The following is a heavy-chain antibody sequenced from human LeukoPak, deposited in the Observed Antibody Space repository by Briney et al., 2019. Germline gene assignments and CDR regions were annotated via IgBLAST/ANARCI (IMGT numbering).Heavy chain of an antibody. Sequence: PSETLSLTCTVSGGSISSGGYYWSWIRQPPGKGLEWIGEISHSGSTNYNPSLKSRVTISVDTSKNQFSLKLSSVTAADTAVYYCARGSGSYYIYYYYYGMDVWGQGTTVTVSS. J-gene: IGHJ6*02. CDR2: ISHSGST. CDR1: GGSISSGGYY. V-gene: IGHV4-39*07. CDR3: ARGSGSYYIYYYYYGMDV. D-gene: IGHD3-10*01.